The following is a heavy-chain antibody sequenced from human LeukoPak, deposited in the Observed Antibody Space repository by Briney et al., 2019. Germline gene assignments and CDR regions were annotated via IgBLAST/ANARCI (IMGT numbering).Heavy chain of an antibody. Sequence: GGSLRLSCAASGFTFSSYSMNWVRQAPGKGLEWVAVISYDGSNKYYADSVKGRFTISRDNSKNTLYLQMNSLRAEDTAVYYCARGGYSSGWYTYYFDCWGQGTLVTVSS. CDR2: ISYDGSNK. J-gene: IGHJ4*02. CDR1: GFTFSSYS. V-gene: IGHV3-30*03. D-gene: IGHD6-19*01. CDR3: ARGGYSSGWYTYYFDC.